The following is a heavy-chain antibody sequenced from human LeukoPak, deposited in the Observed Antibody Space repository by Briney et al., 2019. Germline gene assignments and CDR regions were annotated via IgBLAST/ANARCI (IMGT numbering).Heavy chain of an antibody. CDR1: GSAFSTYA. Sequence: GGSLRLSCAASGSAFSTYAIHWVRQAPGKGLEWVAVKSYDGSKKYYADSVKGRFTISRDNSKNTLYLQMNSLRTEDTAVYYCAREGIVVVPAPLDYYYYYYMDVWGKGTTVTVSS. J-gene: IGHJ6*03. CDR3: AREGIVVVPAPLDYYYYYYMDV. D-gene: IGHD2-2*01. V-gene: IGHV3-30*01. CDR2: KSYDGSKK.